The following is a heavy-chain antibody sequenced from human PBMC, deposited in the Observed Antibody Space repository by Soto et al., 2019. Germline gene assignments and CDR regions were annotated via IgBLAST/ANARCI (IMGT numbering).Heavy chain of an antibody. CDR2: MNPNSGNT. CDR1: GYTFTSYD. Sequence: QVQLVQSGAAVKKPGASVKVSCKASGYTFTSYDITWVRQATGKGLEWRGWMNPNSGNTGYAQKFQGRVTMTRNTSISTAYMELSSLRSEDTAVYYCAREKTSYGMDVWGQGTTVTVSS. V-gene: IGHV1-8*01. J-gene: IGHJ6*02. CDR3: AREKTSYGMDV.